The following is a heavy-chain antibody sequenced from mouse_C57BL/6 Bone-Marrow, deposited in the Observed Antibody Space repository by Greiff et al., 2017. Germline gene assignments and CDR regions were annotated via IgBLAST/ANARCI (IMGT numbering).Heavy chain of an antibody. CDR1: GYTFTSYD. V-gene: IGHV1-85*01. J-gene: IGHJ1*03. Sequence: QVQLQQSGPELVKPGASVKLSCKASGYTFTSYDINWVKQRPGPGLAWIGWLYPRDGRTKYNETCKGKATVTVDTSASPAYMARHSLTSEDSAVYFCARLEFDGSSGDWYFDVWGTGTTVTVSS. CDR2: LYPRDGRT. CDR3: ARLEFDGSSGDWYFDV. D-gene: IGHD1-1*01.